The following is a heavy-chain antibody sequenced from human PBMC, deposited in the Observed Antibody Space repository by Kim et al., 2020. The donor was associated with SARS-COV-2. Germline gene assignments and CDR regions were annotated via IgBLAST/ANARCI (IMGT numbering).Heavy chain of an antibody. CDR3: VRGRNYYESSGFFLDM. D-gene: IGHD3-22*01. CDR2: ISSGGTYP. CDR1: GFTFSDYY. Sequence: GGSLRLSCAASGFTFSDYYMTWIRQAPGKGLEWISFISSGGTYPNYADSVKGRFTISRDNAKNTAFLQMNSLRDGDTAVYFCVRGRNYYESSGFFLDMWG. V-gene: IGHV3-11*06. J-gene: IGHJ3*02.